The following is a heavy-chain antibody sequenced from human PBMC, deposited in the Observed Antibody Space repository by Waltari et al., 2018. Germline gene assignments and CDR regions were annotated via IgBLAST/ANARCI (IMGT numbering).Heavy chain of an antibody. Sequence: QVQLQQWGAGLLKPSETLSLTCAVYGGSFSGYYWSWIRQPPGKGLEWIGEINHSGSTNHNPSLKSRVTISVDTSKNQFSLKLSSVTAADTAVYYCARGPAARPYYYYYYMDVWGKGTTVTVSS. V-gene: IGHV4-34*01. CDR1: GGSFSGYY. CDR3: ARGPAARPYYYYYYMDV. D-gene: IGHD6-6*01. CDR2: INHSGST. J-gene: IGHJ6*03.